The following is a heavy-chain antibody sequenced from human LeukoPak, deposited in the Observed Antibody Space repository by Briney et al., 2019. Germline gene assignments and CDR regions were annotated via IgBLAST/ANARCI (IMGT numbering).Heavy chain of an antibody. CDR1: GSTVSDNN. D-gene: IGHD3-16*01. Sequence: GGSLRLSCAASGSTVSDNNMIWVRQAPGKGLEWVSTLHRDGSVRYADSVNGRFTISRDDSMSTLSLQMSSLRDEDTAVYYCVRVHGGGYWGQGTLATVSS. J-gene: IGHJ4*02. V-gene: IGHV3-53*01. CDR2: LHRDGSV. CDR3: VRVHGGGY.